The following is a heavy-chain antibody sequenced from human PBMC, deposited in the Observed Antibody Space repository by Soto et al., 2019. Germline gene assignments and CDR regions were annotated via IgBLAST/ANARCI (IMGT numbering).Heavy chain of an antibody. Sequence: KPSETLSLPCAVAGGSFRGYFWSWIRQSPAKGLEWIGAINDSGNTYYNPSFKSRLTISEDTSTSQISLRLTSVTAADSAVYYCQGGDFWGQGTRVAVSA. CDR1: GGSFRGYF. J-gene: IGHJ4*02. V-gene: IGHV4-34*01. D-gene: IGHD3-16*01. CDR2: INDSGNT. CDR3: QGGDF.